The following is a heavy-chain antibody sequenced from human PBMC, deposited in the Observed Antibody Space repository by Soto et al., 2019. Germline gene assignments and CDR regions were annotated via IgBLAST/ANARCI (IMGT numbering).Heavy chain of an antibody. Sequence: QAQLMQSGAEVKKPGSSVKVSCKASGGTFSGYAISWVRQAPGPGLAWMGGIIPILGITNYAQKFQGRITIAADESTGTAYLDLRSLRSEDTAVYYCARDPRSITGTTSSEDFQHWGQGTLVSVSS. J-gene: IGHJ1*01. CDR2: IIPILGIT. CDR3: ARDPRSITGTTSSEDFQH. D-gene: IGHD1-20*01. CDR1: GGTFSGYA. V-gene: IGHV1-69*01.